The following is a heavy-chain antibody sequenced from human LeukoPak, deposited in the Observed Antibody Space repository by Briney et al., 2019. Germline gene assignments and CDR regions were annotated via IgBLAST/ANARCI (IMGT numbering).Heavy chain of an antibody. V-gene: IGHV3-43*02. Sequence: GSLRLSCAASGLTFDDYAMHWVRQAPGKGLEWVPLISGDGGSTYYADSVKGRFTISRDNSKNSLYLQMNSLRTEDTALYYCAKGQRHYYGMDVWGQGTTVTVSS. CDR2: ISGDGGST. J-gene: IGHJ6*02. CDR3: AKGQRHYYGMDV. CDR1: GLTFDDYA.